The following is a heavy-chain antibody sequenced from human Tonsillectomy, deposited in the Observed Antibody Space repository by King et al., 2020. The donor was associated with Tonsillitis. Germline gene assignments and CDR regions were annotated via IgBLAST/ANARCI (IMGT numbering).Heavy chain of an antibody. CDR1: GGSISSSSYY. CDR2: IYYSGST. CDR3: ARHLYGGSYFYFDY. J-gene: IGHJ4*02. Sequence: QLQESGPGLVKPSETLSLTCTVSGGSISSSSYYWGWIRQPPGKGLEWIGSIYYSGSTYYNPSLKSRVTISVDTSKNQFSLKLSSVTAADTAVYYCARHLYGGSYFYFDYWGKGTLVTVSS. D-gene: IGHD1-26*01. V-gene: IGHV4-39*01.